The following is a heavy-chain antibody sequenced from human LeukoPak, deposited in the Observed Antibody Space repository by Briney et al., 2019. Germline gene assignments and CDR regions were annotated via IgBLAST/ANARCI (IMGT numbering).Heavy chain of an antibody. Sequence: SETLSLTCNVSGDYITTTNYYWAWIRQPPGKGLEWIASVFYSWTTYYNPSLKSRVIISMDTSRKQISLRLSSVTATDTAIYYCARRSRLYRHETTGYHDSWGQGTLVTVSS. CDR2: VFYSWTT. V-gene: IGHV4-39*01. D-gene: IGHD3-9*01. CDR1: GDYITTTNYY. J-gene: IGHJ4*02. CDR3: ARRSRLYRHETTGYHDS.